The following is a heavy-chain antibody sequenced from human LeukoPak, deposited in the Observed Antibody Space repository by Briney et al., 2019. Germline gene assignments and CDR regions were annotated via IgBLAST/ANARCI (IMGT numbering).Heavy chain of an antibody. J-gene: IGHJ4*02. CDR2: INHSGST. CDR3: ARGAPYCGGDCYPFDY. D-gene: IGHD2-21*02. CDR1: GGSFSGYY. Sequence: SETLSLTCAVYGGSFSGYYWSWIRQPPGKGLEWIEEINHSGSTNYNPSLKSRVTISVDTSKNQFSLKLSSVTAADTAVYYCARGAPYCGGDCYPFDYWGQGTLVTVSS. V-gene: IGHV4-34*01.